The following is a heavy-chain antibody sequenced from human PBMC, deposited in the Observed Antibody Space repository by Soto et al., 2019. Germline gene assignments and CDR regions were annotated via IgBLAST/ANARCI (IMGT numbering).Heavy chain of an antibody. CDR3: ARGAGIAVAGTSFDY. CDR1: GFTFSSYT. CDR2: ISYDGSNK. D-gene: IGHD6-19*01. J-gene: IGHJ4*02. Sequence: QVQLVESGGGVVQPGRSLRLSCPASGFTFSSYTMHWVRQAPGKGLEWVALISYDGSNKYYADSVKGRFTISRDNSKNTLYLQMNSLRAEDTAVYYCARGAGIAVAGTSFDYWGQGTLVTVSS. V-gene: IGHV3-30-3*01.